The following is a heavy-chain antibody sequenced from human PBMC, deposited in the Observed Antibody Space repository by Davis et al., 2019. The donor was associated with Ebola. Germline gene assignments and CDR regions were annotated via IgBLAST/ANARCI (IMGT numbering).Heavy chain of an antibody. D-gene: IGHD2-2*01. J-gene: IGHJ5*02. CDR2: ISGSGGST. V-gene: IGHV3-23*01. CDR1: GFTFSSYS. Sequence: GESLKISCAASGFTFSSYSMNWVRQAPGKGLEWVSAISGSGGSTYYADSVKGRFTISRDNSKNTLYLQMNSLRAEDTAVYYCASSYCSSTSCYLDSPFDPWGQGTLVTVSS. CDR3: ASSYCSSTSCYLDSPFDP.